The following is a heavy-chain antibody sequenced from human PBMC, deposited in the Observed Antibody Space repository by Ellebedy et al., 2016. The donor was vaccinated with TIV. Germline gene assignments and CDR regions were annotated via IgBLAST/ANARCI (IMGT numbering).Heavy chain of an antibody. CDR1: GGTFSDFP. V-gene: IGHV1-69*04. D-gene: IGHD1-7*01. CDR3: AREGNYYVDL. CDR2: IIPLPAVV. Sequence: AASVKVSCKTSGGTFSDFPINWVRQAPGQGLEWMGRIIPLPAVVDYAQKFQGRVTITADKSTSTVYMKLSSLTFEDTAVYYCAREGNYYVDLWGRGTLVPVSS. J-gene: IGHJ2*01.